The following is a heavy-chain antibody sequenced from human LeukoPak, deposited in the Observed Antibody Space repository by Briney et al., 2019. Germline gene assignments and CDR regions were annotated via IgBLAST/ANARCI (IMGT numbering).Heavy chain of an antibody. CDR3: ARRSSSSGSGFDY. J-gene: IGHJ4*02. Sequence: SETLSLTCTVSGGSISSGDYYWSWIRQPPGKGLEWIGYIYYSRSTYYNPSLKSRVTISADTSKNQFSLRLSSVTAADTAVYYCARRSSSSGSGFDYWGQGTLVTVSS. CDR2: IYYSRST. V-gene: IGHV4-30-4*01. CDR1: GGSISSGDYY. D-gene: IGHD6-6*01.